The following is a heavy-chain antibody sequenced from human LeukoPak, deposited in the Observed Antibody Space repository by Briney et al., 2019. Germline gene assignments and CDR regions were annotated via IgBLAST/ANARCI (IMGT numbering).Heavy chain of an antibody. Sequence: GGSLRLSCVASGFTSTTYWMHWVRQAPGKGLVWVARINGDGSNSNYADSVKGRFTISRDNARNTLYLQMNGLRAEDTALYYCARTSPTPHFDFWGQGTLSPSPQ. D-gene: IGHD4-17*01. CDR1: GFTSTTYW. CDR3: ARTSPTPHFDF. V-gene: IGHV3-74*01. J-gene: IGHJ4*02. CDR2: INGDGSNS.